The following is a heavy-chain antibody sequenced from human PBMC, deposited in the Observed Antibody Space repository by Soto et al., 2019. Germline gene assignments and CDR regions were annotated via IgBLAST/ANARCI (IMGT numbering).Heavy chain of an antibody. J-gene: IGHJ4*02. CDR1: GGSFTSNNW. CDR3: ASRDPGTSVDY. V-gene: IGHV4-4*02. D-gene: IGHD1-7*01. CDR2: IYRTGST. Sequence: PSETLSLTCAVSGGSFTSNNWWTWVRQPPGQGLEWIGEIYRTGSTNYNPSLKSRVTISLDKSENQFSLKATSLTAADTAVYYCASRDPGTSVDYWGQGTLVTV.